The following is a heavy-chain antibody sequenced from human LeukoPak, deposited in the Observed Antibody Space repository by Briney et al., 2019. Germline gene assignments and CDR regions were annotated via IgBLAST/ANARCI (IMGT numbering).Heavy chain of an antibody. D-gene: IGHD1-26*01. CDR2: INPGGDTI. CDR1: GLTFSDYY. V-gene: IGHV3-11*04. Sequence: PGGSLRLSCAVAGLTFSDYYMSWIRQTPGRGLEWVSYINPGGDTIYYADSVKGRFTISRDNAKNSLYLQMNSLRAEDTAVYYCARDQSGSYADYWGQGTLVTVSS. CDR3: ARDQSGSYADY. J-gene: IGHJ4*02.